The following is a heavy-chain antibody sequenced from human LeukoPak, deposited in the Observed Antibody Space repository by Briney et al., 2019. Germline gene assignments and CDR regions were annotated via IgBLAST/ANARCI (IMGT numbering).Heavy chain of an antibody. J-gene: IGHJ4*02. D-gene: IGHD3-22*01. CDR3: ARAETGTYYYDSSGSFDY. Sequence: ASVKVSCXASGYTFTGYYMHWVRQAPGQGLEWMGRINPNSGGTNYAQKFQGRVTMTRDTSISTAYMELSRLRSDDTAVYYCARAETGTYYYDSSGSFDYWGQGTLVTVSS. V-gene: IGHV1-2*06. CDR2: INPNSGGT. CDR1: GYTFTGYY.